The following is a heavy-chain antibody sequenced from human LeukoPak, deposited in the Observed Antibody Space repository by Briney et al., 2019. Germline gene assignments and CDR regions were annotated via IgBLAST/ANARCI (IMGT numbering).Heavy chain of an antibody. V-gene: IGHV3-30-3*01. CDR3: ARARGLYDSSGYYPPYYYYYYGMDV. D-gene: IGHD3-22*01. CDR1: GFTFSSYA. J-gene: IGHJ6*02. CDR2: ISYDGSNK. Sequence: PGRSLRLSCAASGFTFSSYAMHWVRQAPGKGLEWVAVISYDGSNKYYADSVKGRFTISRDNSKNTLYLQMNSLRAEDTAVYYCARARGLYDSSGYYPPYYYYYYGMDVWGQGTTVTVSS.